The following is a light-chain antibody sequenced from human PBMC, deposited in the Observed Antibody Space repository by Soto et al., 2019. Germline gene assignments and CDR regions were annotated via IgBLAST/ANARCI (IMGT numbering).Light chain of an antibody. Sequence: QSVLTQPPSASRTPGQSVTISCSVSSSNIGSNYVYWYQQLPGRAPKLLIYSNNQRPSGVPDRVSAAKSGNSASLAIRGLRSEDEAYYYCAAWDDTLSGLAVFGGGTKVTVL. CDR1: SSNIGSNY. J-gene: IGLJ2*01. CDR3: AAWDDTLSGLAV. CDR2: SNN. V-gene: IGLV1-47*02.